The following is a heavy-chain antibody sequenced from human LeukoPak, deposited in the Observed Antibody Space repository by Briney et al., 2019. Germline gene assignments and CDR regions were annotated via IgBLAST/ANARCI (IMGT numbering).Heavy chain of an antibody. CDR3: TKGPYLTTVASFFDP. D-gene: IGHD4-23*01. CDR2: ISGDSDYT. V-gene: IGHV3-23*01. Sequence: GGSLRLSCAASGFTLSSFAMSWVRQAPGKGLQWVSSISGDSDYTYHADSVKGRFTISRDNSKNTMYLQMTSLRPDDTALYYCTKGPYLTTVASFFDPWGQGTLVTVSS. CDR1: GFTLSSFA. J-gene: IGHJ5*02.